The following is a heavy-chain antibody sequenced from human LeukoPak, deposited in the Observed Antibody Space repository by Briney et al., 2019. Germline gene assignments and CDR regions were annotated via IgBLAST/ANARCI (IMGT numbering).Heavy chain of an antibody. CDR2: IYYSGST. CDR3: ASGTYYYDSTGFYYYYYGMDV. CDR1: GGSISSYY. V-gene: IGHV4-59*08. J-gene: IGHJ6*02. D-gene: IGHD3-22*01. Sequence: PSETLSLTCTVSGGSISSYYWSWIRQPPGKGLEWIGYIYYSGSTNYNPSLKSRVTISVDTSKNQLSLKLSSVTAADTAVYYCASGTYYYDSTGFYYYYYGMDVWAKGPRSPSL.